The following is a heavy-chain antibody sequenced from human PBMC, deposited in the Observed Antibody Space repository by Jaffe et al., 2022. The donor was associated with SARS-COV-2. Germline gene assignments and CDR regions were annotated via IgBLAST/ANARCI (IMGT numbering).Heavy chain of an antibody. CDR1: GGSFSGYY. Sequence: QVQLQQWGAGLLKPSETLSLTCAVYGGSFSGYYWSWIRQPPGKGLEWIGEINHSGSTNYNPSLKSRVTISVDTSKNQFSLKLSSVTAADTAVYYCATKRGAYGMDVWGQGTTVTVSS. CDR3: ATKRGAYGMDV. CDR2: INHSGST. J-gene: IGHJ6*02. V-gene: IGHV4-34*01.